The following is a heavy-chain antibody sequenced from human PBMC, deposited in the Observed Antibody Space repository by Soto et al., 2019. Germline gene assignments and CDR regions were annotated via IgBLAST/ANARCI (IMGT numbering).Heavy chain of an antibody. CDR3: ARGALPYGVTIFGVVRNYYGMDV. CDR1: GYTFTSYD. Sequence: ASVKVSCKASGYTFTSYDINWVRQATGQGLEWMGWMNPNSGNTGYAQKFQGRVTMTRNTSISTAYMELSSLRSEDTAVYYCARGALPYGVTIFGVVRNYYGMDVWGQGTTVTVSS. V-gene: IGHV1-8*01. CDR2: MNPNSGNT. J-gene: IGHJ6*02. D-gene: IGHD3-3*01.